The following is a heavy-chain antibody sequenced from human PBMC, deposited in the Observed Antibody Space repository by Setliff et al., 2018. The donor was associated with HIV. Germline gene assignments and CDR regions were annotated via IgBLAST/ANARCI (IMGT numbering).Heavy chain of an antibody. CDR3: IRRRRAPGTEDLEAV. CDR1: GYTFTNYW. J-gene: IGHJ4*02. V-gene: IGHV5-51*01. Sequence: GESLTISCRASGYTFTNYWIGWVRQMPGKGLEWIGVIYPGDSVTRYSPSFQGQVSISADTSITTAYLQWSSLKASDTAIYYCIRRRRAPGTEDLEAVWGQGTLVTVSS. D-gene: IGHD1-26*01. CDR2: IYPGDSVT.